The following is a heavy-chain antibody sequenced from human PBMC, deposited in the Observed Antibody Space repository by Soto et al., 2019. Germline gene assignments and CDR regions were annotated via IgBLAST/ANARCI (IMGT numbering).Heavy chain of an antibody. CDR1: GFTFSSYG. V-gene: IGHV3-30*18. Sequence: QVQLVECGGGVVQPGRSLRLSCAASGFTFSSYGMHWVRQAPGKGLEWVAVISYDGSNKYYADSVKGRFTISRDNSKNTLYLQMNSLRAEDTAVYYCAKSPSRWLGLSKSYYYGMDVWGQGTTVTVSS. J-gene: IGHJ6*02. CDR2: ISYDGSNK. CDR3: AKSPSRWLGLSKSYYYGMDV. D-gene: IGHD3-9*01.